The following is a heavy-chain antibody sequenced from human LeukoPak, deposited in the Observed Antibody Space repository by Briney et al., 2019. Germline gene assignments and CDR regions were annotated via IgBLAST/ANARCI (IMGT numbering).Heavy chain of an antibody. CDR3: AKDPGAAEYYYYGMDV. CDR2: ISYDGSNK. Sequence: GRSLRLSCAASGFTFSSYGMHWVRQAPGKGLEWVAVISYDGSNKYYADSVKGRFTISRDNSKNTLYLQMNSLRAEDTAVYYCAKDPGAAEYYYYGMDVWGQGTTVTVSS. CDR1: GFTFSSYG. D-gene: IGHD7-27*01. J-gene: IGHJ6*02. V-gene: IGHV3-30*18.